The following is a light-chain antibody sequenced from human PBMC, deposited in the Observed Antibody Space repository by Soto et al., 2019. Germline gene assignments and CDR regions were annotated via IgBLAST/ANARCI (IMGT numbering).Light chain of an antibody. Sequence: DIVMTQSPLSLPVTPGEPASISCRSSQSLLHSNGDNCLDWYLQKPGQSPQLLIYLGSNRASGVPDRFSGSGSGTDFTLQISRVEAEDVGVYYCMQTLQTPLTFGQGTKVEI. V-gene: IGKV2-28*01. CDR2: LGS. CDR1: QSLLHSNGDNC. CDR3: MQTLQTPLT. J-gene: IGKJ1*01.